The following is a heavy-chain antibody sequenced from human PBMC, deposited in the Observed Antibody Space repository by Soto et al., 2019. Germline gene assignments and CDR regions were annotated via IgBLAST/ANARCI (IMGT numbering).Heavy chain of an antibody. CDR3: AKDAPYYYDSSGYYGPFDY. CDR2: ISYDGSNK. V-gene: IGHV3-30*18. CDR1: GFTFSSYG. Sequence: GGSLRLSCAVSGFTFSSYGIHWVRQSPGKGLDWVALISYDGSNKYYADSVKGRFTISRDNSKNTLYLQMNSLRAEDTAMYYCAKDAPYYYDSSGYYGPFDYWGQGTLVTVSS. D-gene: IGHD3-22*01. J-gene: IGHJ4*02.